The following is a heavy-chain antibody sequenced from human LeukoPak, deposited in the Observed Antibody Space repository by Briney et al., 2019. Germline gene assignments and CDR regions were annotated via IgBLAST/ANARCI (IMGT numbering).Heavy chain of an antibody. CDR1: GYTFTGYY. J-gene: IGHJ4*02. D-gene: IGHD1-14*01. Sequence: ASVKVSCKASGYTFTGYYMHWVRQAPGQGLEWMGWINPNSGGTNFAQKFQGRVTMTRDTSISTAYMELSRLRSDDTAVYYCARENRGGTSISSHIYYSDYWGQGTLVTVSS. CDR3: ARENRGGTSISSHIYYSDY. V-gene: IGHV1-2*02. CDR2: INPNSGGT.